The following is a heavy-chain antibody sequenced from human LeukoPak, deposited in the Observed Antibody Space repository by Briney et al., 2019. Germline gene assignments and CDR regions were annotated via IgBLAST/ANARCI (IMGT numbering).Heavy chain of an antibody. V-gene: IGHV4-59*01. CDR2: IYYSGGT. CDR1: GGSISSYY. Sequence: PSETLSLTCTVSGGSISSYYWSWIRQPPGKGLEWIGYIYYSGGTNYNPSLKSRVTISVDTSKNQFSLKLSSVTAADTAVYYCARGGSSGWYRENAFDIWGQGTMVTVSS. J-gene: IGHJ3*02. CDR3: ARGGSSGWYRENAFDI. D-gene: IGHD6-19*01.